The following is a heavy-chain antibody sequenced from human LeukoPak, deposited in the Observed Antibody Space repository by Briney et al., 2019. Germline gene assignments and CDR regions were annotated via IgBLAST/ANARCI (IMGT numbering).Heavy chain of an antibody. CDR2: IWYDGSNK. CDR1: GFTFSSYG. D-gene: IGHD3-22*01. Sequence: PGGSLRPSCAASGFTFSSYGMHWVRQAPGKGLEWVAVIWYDGSNKYYADSVKGRFTISRDNSKNTLYLQMNSLRAEDTAVYYCAKDQYYDSSGPFDYWGQGTLVTVSS. J-gene: IGHJ4*02. CDR3: AKDQYYDSSGPFDY. V-gene: IGHV3-33*06.